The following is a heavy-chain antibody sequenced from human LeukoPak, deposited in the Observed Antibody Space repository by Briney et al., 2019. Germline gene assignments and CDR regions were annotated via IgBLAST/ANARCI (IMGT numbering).Heavy chain of an antibody. V-gene: IGHV4-59*01. CDR3: ARWGSGYDRTFFDI. CDR1: GGSISSYY. CDR2: IYYSGST. J-gene: IGHJ3*02. Sequence: SETLSLTCTVSGGSISSYYWSWIRQPPGKGLEWIGYIYYSGSTNYNPSLKSRVTISVDTSKNQFSLKLSSVTAADTAVYYCARWGSGYDRTFFDIWGQGTMVTVSS. D-gene: IGHD5-12*01.